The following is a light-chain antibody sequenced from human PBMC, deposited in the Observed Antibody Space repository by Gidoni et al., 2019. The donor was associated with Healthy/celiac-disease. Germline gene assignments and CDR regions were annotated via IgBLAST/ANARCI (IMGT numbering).Light chain of an antibody. J-gene: IGKJ4*01. V-gene: IGKV1-8*01. CDR3: QQYYSYPLT. Sequence: IRMTQSPSSFSASTGDRVTITCRASQGISSYLAWYQQKPGKAPKLLIYAASTLQSGVPSRFSGSGSGTDFTLTISCLQSEDFATYYCQQYYSYPLTFGGGTKVEIK. CDR1: QGISSY. CDR2: AAS.